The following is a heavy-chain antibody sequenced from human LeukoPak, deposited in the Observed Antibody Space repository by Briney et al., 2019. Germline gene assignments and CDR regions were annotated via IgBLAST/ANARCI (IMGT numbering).Heavy chain of an antibody. J-gene: IGHJ6*04. Sequence: PSETLSLTCTVSGGSISGYYWSWIRQPAGKGLEWIGRIYTSGSTNYNPSLKSRVTISVDTSKNQFSLKLSSVTAADTAVYYCARDGGRPTYYDILTEMDVWGKGTTVTVSS. CDR1: GGSISGYY. CDR2: IYTSGST. V-gene: IGHV4-4*07. D-gene: IGHD3-9*01. CDR3: ARDGGRPTYYDILTEMDV.